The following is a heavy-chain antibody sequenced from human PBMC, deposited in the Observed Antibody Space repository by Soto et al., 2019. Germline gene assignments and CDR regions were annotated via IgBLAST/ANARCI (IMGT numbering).Heavy chain of an antibody. J-gene: IGHJ4*02. CDR1: GGTFSTYA. CDR3: ASGIQLWLRRINNGYSG. D-gene: IGHD5-18*01. V-gene: IGHV1-69*12. Sequence: QVQLVQSGAEVKKPESSVKVSCKAPGGTFSTYAISWVRQAPGQGLEWMGGIIPMFRTANYAQRFQDRVTXTAXESTNTVYMELSSLRSEDTAVYFCASGIQLWLRRINNGYSGWGQGTLVTVSS. CDR2: IIPMFRTA.